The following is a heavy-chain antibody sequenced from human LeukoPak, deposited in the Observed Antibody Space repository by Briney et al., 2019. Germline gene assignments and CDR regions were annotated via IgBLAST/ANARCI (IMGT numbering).Heavy chain of an antibody. J-gene: IGHJ5*02. CDR3: ASRGKNNWFDP. Sequence: GESLKISCKGSGYSFTSYCIGWVRQMPGKGLEWMGFIYPGDSDTRYSPSFQGQVTISADKSISTAYLQWSSLKASDTDMYYCASRGKNNWFDPWGQGTLVTVSS. V-gene: IGHV5-51*01. CDR2: IYPGDSDT. D-gene: IGHD2/OR15-2a*01. CDR1: GYSFTSYC.